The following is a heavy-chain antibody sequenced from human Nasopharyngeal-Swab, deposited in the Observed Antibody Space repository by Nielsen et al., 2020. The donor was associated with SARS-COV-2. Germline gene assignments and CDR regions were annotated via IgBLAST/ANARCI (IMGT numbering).Heavy chain of an antibody. J-gene: IGHJ5*02. D-gene: IGHD5-18*01. Sequence: SVKVSCKASGGTFSSYAISWVRQAPGQGLEWMGGIIPIFGTANYAQKFQGRVTITADESTSTAYMELSILRSEDTAVYYCANTAMVISWFDPWGQGTLVTVSS. CDR2: IIPIFGTA. CDR1: GGTFSSYA. V-gene: IGHV1-69*13. CDR3: ANTAMVISWFDP.